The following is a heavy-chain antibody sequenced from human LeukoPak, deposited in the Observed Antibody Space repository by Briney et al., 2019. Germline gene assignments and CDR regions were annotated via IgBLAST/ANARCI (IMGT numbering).Heavy chain of an antibody. V-gene: IGHV4-4*07. Sequence: SETLSLTCTVSGGSISSYYWSWIRQPAGKGLEWIGRIYTSGSTNYNASLKSRVSMSVDTSKNQFSLKLSSVTAADTAVFYCAREYPTGDRFYYGMDLWGLGTTVSVSS. J-gene: IGHJ6*02. CDR1: GGSISSYY. D-gene: IGHD3-16*01. CDR3: AREYPTGDRFYYGMDL. CDR2: IYTSGST.